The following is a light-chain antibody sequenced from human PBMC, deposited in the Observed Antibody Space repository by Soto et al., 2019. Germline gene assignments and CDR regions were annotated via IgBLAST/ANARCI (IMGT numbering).Light chain of an antibody. J-gene: IGKJ4*01. V-gene: IGKV1-6*01. CDR3: LQDYDYPLT. Sequence: AIQMTQSPSSLSASIGDRVTITCRASQGIRNDLGWYQQKPGKAPKLLIFAASTLQDGDPSRFSCSGSGTDFSLTISSLQPEDFATYYCLQDYDYPLTFGGGTKV. CDR1: QGIRND. CDR2: AAS.